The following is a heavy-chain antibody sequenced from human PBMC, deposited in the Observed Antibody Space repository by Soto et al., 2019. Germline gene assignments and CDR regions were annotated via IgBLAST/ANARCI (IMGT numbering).Heavy chain of an antibody. CDR1: GFSFGNFG. D-gene: IGHD6-19*01. J-gene: IGHJ4*02. Sequence: EVQLLESGGGLVLPGGSLRLSCEASGFSFGNFGMTWVRQSPGKGLQWVSLIGGDGYTTHMADSVKGRFSISRDNSENTLYLQMDNLRVEDTALYYCAKGYGWDYLDYWGQGALVTVSP. V-gene: IGHV3-23*01. CDR3: AKGYGWDYLDY. CDR2: IGGDGYTT.